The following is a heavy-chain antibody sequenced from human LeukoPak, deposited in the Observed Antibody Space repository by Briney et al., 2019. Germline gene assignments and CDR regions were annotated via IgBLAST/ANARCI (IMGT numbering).Heavy chain of an antibody. CDR2: ISGDGTAR. CDR1: GFTSSSYW. J-gene: IGHJ3*02. Sequence: GGSLRLSCAASGFTSSSYWMHWVRQVPGKGLVWVSRISGDGTARNYADSVKGRFTISRDNSKNTLYLQMNSLRAEDTAVYYCAKSVPGGSSGWYDAFDIWGQGTMVTVSS. V-gene: IGHV3-74*01. CDR3: AKSVPGGSSGWYDAFDI. D-gene: IGHD6-19*01.